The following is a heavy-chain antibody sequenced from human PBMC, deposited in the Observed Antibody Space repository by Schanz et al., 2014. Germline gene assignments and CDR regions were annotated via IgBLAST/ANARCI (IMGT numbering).Heavy chain of an antibody. J-gene: IGHJ4*02. CDR3: ARGGPAYYFDD. Sequence: EVQLVESEGGLVQPGGSLRLSCAASGFSVGNKYMNWVRQAPGKGLEWVSFIYIGGNTYYADSVKGRFTISRDNSKNTVYIQMNSLRAEDTAVYYCARGGPAYYFDDWGQGTLVNVSS. CDR2: IYIGGNT. CDR1: GFSVGNKY. V-gene: IGHV3-66*01.